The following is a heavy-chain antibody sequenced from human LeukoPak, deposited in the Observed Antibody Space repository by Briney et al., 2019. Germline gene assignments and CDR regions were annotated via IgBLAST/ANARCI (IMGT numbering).Heavy chain of an antibody. CDR2: ISAYNGNT. V-gene: IGHV1-18*01. J-gene: IGHJ4*02. D-gene: IGHD6-19*01. CDR3: ARTLTYSSGWLDY. Sequence: ASVKVSCKASGYTFTSYGISWVRPAPGQGLEWMGWISAYNGNTNYAQKLQGRGTMTTDTSTSTPYMELRSLRSDDTAVYYCARTLTYSSGWLDYWGQGTLVTVSS. CDR1: GYTFTSYG.